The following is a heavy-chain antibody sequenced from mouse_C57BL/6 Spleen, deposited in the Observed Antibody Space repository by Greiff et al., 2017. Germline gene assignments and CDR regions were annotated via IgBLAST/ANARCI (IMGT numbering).Heavy chain of an antibody. CDR1: GFNIKDDY. V-gene: IGHV14-4*01. CDR2: IVPENGDT. J-gene: IGHJ1*03. D-gene: IGHD2-4*01. CDR3: TTGRLHWYFDV. Sequence: VQLQQSGAELVRPGASVTLSCTASGFNIKDDYMHWVKQRPEQGLEWIGWIVPENGDTEYASKFQGKATITADTSSNTAYLQLSSLTSDDTAVYYCTTGRLHWYFDVWGTGTTVTVSS.